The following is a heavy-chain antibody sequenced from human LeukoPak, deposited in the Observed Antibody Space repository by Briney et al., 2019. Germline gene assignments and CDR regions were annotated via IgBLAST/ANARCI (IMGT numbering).Heavy chain of an antibody. Sequence: SETLSLTCAVYGGSFSGYYWSWIRQPPGKGLEWIGEINHSGSTNYNPSHKSRVTISVDPSKNQFSLKLSSVTAADTAVYYCAREYSSGWSTGGAFDIWGQGTMVTVSS. D-gene: IGHD6-19*01. CDR2: INHSGST. CDR3: AREYSSGWSTGGAFDI. J-gene: IGHJ3*02. CDR1: GGSFSGYY. V-gene: IGHV4-34*01.